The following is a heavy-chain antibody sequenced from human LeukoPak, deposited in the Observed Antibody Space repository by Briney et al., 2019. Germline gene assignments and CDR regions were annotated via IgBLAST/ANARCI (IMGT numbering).Heavy chain of an antibody. CDR3: AKVRGGVLRYPNWFDP. CDR1: GFTFSSYA. V-gene: IGHV3-23*01. CDR2: ISGSAKST. D-gene: IGHD3-9*01. J-gene: IGHJ5*02. Sequence: GGSLRLSCAVSGFTFSSYAMSWVRQAPGKGLEWVSGISGSAKSTYYADSVKGRFTISRDNSKNTLYLQMNSLRAEDTAVYYCAKVRGGVLRYPNWFDPWGQGTLVTVSS.